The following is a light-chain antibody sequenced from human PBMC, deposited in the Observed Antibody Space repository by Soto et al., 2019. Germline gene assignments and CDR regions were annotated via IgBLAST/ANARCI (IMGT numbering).Light chain of an antibody. CDR1: QSISTS. CDR2: KAS. J-gene: IGKJ1*01. V-gene: IGKV1-5*03. Sequence: DIQMTQSPSTLSASVGDRVTITCRASQSISTSLAWYQQKPGKAPKVLIYKASSLESGVPSRFSGSGSGTEFTLTSSSRQPDDFATYYCQHCDSYWTFGQGTKVEIK. CDR3: QHCDSYWT.